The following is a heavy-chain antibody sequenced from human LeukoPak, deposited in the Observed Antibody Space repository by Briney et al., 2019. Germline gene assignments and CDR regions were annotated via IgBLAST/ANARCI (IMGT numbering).Heavy chain of an antibody. CDR2: IRSKAYGGTT. CDR3: STGTAG. J-gene: IGHJ4*02. V-gene: IGHV3-49*04. CDR1: GFNFGEYG. Sequence: GGSLRLSCTAAGFNFGEYGMSWVRQAPGKGLEWVGFIRSKAYGGTTEDAASVKGRFTISRDDSKSIAYLQMNSLKIEDTAVYYCSTGTAGWGQGTLVTVSS. D-gene: IGHD1-1*01.